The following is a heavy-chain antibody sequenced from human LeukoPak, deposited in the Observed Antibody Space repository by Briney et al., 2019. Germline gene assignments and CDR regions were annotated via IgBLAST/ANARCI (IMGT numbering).Heavy chain of an antibody. D-gene: IGHD5-18*01. V-gene: IGHV4-59*01. CDR1: GGSISSYY. CDR3: ARGDTRNDAFDI. J-gene: IGHJ3*02. Sequence: SETLSLTCTVSGGSISSYYWSWIRQPPGKGLEWIGYIYYSGSTNYNPSLKSRVTISVDTSRNQFSLKLSSVTAADTAVYYCARGDTRNDAFDIWGQGTMVTVSS. CDR2: IYYSGST.